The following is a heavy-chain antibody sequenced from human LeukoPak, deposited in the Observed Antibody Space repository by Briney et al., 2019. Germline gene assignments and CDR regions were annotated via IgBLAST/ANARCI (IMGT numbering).Heavy chain of an antibody. CDR2: ISGSGGST. Sequence: GGSLRLSCAASGFTFSNYAMSWVRQAPGKGLEWVSAISGSGGSTYYADSVKSRFTISRDNSKNTLYLQMNSLRAEDTAVYYCAKDQGYSGYDEGVDYWGQGTLVTVSS. V-gene: IGHV3-23*01. CDR1: GFTFSNYA. CDR3: AKDQGYSGYDEGVDY. D-gene: IGHD5-12*01. J-gene: IGHJ4*02.